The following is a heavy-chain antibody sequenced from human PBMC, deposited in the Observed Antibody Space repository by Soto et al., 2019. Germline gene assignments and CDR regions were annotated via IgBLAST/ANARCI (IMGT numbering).Heavy chain of an antibody. CDR2: ISGGAEGA. CDR3: ARDLWWYLH. Sequence: EVQLLESGGGLVQPGGALRLSCAASGFTFSSHAMSWARQAPGKGLEWLSSISGGAEGAYYADSVKGRFTISRDNSKNTLYLQMNSLRAEDTAVYYCARDLWWYLHWGQGTLVTVSS. D-gene: IGHD2-15*01. CDR1: GFTFSSHA. J-gene: IGHJ4*02. V-gene: IGHV3-23*01.